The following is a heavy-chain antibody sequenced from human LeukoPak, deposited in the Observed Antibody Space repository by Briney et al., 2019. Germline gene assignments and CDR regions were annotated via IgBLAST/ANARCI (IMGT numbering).Heavy chain of an antibody. CDR3: ARVLIDSSGWYHSDS. J-gene: IGHJ4*02. Sequence: MPGGSLRLSCAASGFTFSSYAMSWVRQPPGKGLEWIGSIYYRGSTYYNPSLKSRITISVDTSNNDFSLNVRSVTAADTAVYYCARVLIDSSGWYHSDSWGQGTLVTVSS. V-gene: IGHV4-59*01. D-gene: IGHD6-19*01. CDR1: GFTFSSYA. CDR2: IYYRGST.